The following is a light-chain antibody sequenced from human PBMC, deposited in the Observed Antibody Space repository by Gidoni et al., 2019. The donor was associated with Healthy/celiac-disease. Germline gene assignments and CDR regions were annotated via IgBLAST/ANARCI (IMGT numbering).Light chain of an antibody. CDR2: GAS. CDR3: QQYNKWPPIT. CDR1: HSVSSN. J-gene: IGKJ5*01. V-gene: IGKV3-15*01. Sequence: EIVMTQSPATLSVSPGERATLSCRASHSVSSNLAWYQQKPGQAPRLLLYGASTRATGIPARFSGSGSGTEFTLTISSLQSEDFAVYYCQQYNKWPPITCGQGTRLEIK.